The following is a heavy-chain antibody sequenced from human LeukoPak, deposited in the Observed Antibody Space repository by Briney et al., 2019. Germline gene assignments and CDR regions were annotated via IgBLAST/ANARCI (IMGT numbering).Heavy chain of an antibody. CDR1: GFTFSSYA. CDR3: ARQPSGWGSPFDY. CDR2: TRNKANSYTT. J-gene: IGHJ4*02. V-gene: IGHV3-72*01. Sequence: PGGSLRLSCAASGFTFSSYAMSWVRQAPGKGLEWVGRTRNKANSYTTEYAASVKGRFTISRDDSKNSLYLQMNSLKTEDTAVYYCARQPSGWGSPFDYWGQGTLVTVSS. D-gene: IGHD7-27*01.